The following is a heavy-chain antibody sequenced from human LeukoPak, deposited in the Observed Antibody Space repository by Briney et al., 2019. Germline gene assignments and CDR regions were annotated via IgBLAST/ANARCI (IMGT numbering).Heavy chain of an antibody. CDR2: ISYDGSNK. CDR1: GFPFSDYY. V-gene: IGHV3-30*18. CDR3: AKPSSGYYSPPHY. Sequence: GGSLRLSCAASGFPFSDYYMSWVRQAPGKGLEWVAVISYDGSNKYYADSVKGRFTISRDNSKNTLYLQMNSLRAEDTAVYYCAKPSSGYYSPPHYWGQGTLVTVSS. D-gene: IGHD3-22*01. J-gene: IGHJ4*02.